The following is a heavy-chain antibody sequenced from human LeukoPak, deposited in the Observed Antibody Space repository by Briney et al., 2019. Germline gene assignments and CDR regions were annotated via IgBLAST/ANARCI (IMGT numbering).Heavy chain of an antibody. CDR1: GGSFSGFY. J-gene: IGHJ4*02. CDR3: AKSGDYLWDY. CDR2: INHSRST. Sequence: PSETLSLTCAVYGGSFSGFYWTWIRQPPGKGLEWIGQINHSRSTHYNPSLKSRVTISVDTSKNQFSLKLSSVTAADTAVYYCAKSGDYLWDYWGQGTLVTVSS. D-gene: IGHD3-16*01. V-gene: IGHV4-34*01.